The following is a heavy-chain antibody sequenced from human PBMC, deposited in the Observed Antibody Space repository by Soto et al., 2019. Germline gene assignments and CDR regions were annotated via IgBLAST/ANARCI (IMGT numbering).Heavy chain of an antibody. Sequence: SETLSLTCTVSGGSISSGDYYWSWVRQPPGKGLEWIGYIYYSGSTYYNPSLKSRVTISVDTSKNQFSLKLSSVTAADTAVYYCAREQVVAATGAWFDPWGQGTLVTVSS. V-gene: IGHV4-30-4*01. CDR2: IYYSGST. J-gene: IGHJ5*02. CDR3: AREQVVAATGAWFDP. D-gene: IGHD2-15*01. CDR1: GGSISSGDYY.